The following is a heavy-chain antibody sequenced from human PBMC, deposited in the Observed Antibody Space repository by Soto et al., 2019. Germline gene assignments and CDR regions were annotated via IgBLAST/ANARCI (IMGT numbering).Heavy chain of an antibody. CDR1: GCTFSSYA. Sequence: SVKVSCKASGCTFSSYAISWVRQAPGQGLEWMGGISAFFGKANYAQKFQGRVTMTTDKSTSTAYRELRSLRSDDTAVYYCAREVYYCIITSCYHWFDYWGQGTLVTVSS. J-gene: IGHJ4*02. CDR2: ISAFFGKA. V-gene: IGHV1-69*05. D-gene: IGHD2-2*01. CDR3: AREVYYCIITSCYHWFDY.